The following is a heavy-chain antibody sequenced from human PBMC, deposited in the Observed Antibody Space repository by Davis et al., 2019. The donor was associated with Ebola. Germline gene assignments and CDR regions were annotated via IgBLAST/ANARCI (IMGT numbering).Heavy chain of an antibody. CDR3: TAYDSTFRNY. J-gene: IGHJ4*02. CDR1: GFTFGAYA. D-gene: IGHD3-22*01. V-gene: IGHV3-43D*03. Sequence: GGSLRLSCAASGFTFGAYAMHLVRQAPGTGLEWVSLICWDGRTTAYADSVRGRFSISRDNSKKFLYLQMNGLRVEDTALYYCTAYDSTFRNYWGQGTLVTVSS. CDR2: ICWDGRTT.